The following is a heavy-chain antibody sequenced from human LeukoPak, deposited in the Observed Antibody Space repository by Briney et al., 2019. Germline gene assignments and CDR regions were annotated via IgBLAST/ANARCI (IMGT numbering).Heavy chain of an antibody. CDR1: RYTSTGYY. J-gene: IGHJ1*01. CDR3: ARAVAAAGNGGEYFLE. CDR2: INPNTSEY. D-gene: IGHD6-13*01. Sequence: ASVKVSSVEPRYTSTGYYIHSVSPAPGQGLEWMGWINPNTSEYNYAEKFGGRGTMTAGKYINTAFRELSRLRSDDTAVYYGARAVAAAGNGGEYFLEWGQGTLVTVSS. V-gene: IGHV1-2*02.